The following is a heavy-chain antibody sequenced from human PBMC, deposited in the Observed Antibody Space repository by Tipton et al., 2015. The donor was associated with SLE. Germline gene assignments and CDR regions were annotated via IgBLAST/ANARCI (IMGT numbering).Heavy chain of an antibody. CDR1: GGSISSSSSYY. J-gene: IGHJ4*02. V-gene: IGHV4-39*01. CDR3: ARHTGDFDY. CDR2: INHSGST. D-gene: IGHD3-10*01. Sequence: TLSLTCAVYGGSISSSSSYYWAWIRQPPGKGLEWIGEINHSGSTNYNPSLKSRVTISGDTSKNQFSLKLSSVTAADTAVYYCARHTGDFDYWGQGTLVTVSS.